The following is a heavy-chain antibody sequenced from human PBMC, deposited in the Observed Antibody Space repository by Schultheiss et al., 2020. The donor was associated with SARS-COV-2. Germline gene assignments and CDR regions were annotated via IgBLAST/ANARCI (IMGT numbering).Heavy chain of an antibody. CDR3: ARAYYYDSSGYYWGIDY. D-gene: IGHD3-22*01. J-gene: IGHJ4*02. V-gene: IGHV4-59*05. CDR1: GGSISSYY. Sequence: SETLSLTCTVSGGSISSYYWSWIRQPPGKGLEWIGSIYYSGSTYYNPSLKSRVTISVDTSKNQFSLKLSSVTAADTAVYYCARAYYYDSSGYYWGIDYWGQGTLVTVSS. CDR2: IYYSGST.